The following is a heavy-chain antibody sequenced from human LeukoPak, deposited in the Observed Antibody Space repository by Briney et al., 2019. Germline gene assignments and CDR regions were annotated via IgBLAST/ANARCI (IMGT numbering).Heavy chain of an antibody. Sequence: SETLSLTCTVSGGSISSSSYYWGWIRQPPGKGLEWIGSIYYSGSTYYNPSLKSRVTISVDTSKNQFSLKLSSVTAADTAGYYCARHLAAAGRPFDYWGQGTLVTVSS. D-gene: IGHD6-13*01. CDR2: IYYSGST. CDR3: ARHLAAAGRPFDY. J-gene: IGHJ4*02. V-gene: IGHV4-39*01. CDR1: GGSISSSSYY.